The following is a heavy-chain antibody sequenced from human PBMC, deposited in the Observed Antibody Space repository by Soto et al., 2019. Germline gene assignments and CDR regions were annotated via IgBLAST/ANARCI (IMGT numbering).Heavy chain of an antibody. J-gene: IGHJ4*02. D-gene: IGHD2-15*01. V-gene: IGHV3-7*04. CDR3: ARGRYCSGGRCYFDY. CDR2: IKQDGSEN. CDR1: GFTFCNYW. Sequence: GGSLRLSCAASGFTFCNYWMSWVRQAPGEGLEWVANIKQDGSENSYVDSVKGRFTISRDNAKNSVYLQMNSLRAEDTAVYYCARGRYCSGGRCYFDYWGQGTPVTVSS.